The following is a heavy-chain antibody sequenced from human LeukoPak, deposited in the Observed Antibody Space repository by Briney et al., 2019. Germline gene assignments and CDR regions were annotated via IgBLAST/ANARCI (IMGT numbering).Heavy chain of an antibody. D-gene: IGHD3-22*01. CDR1: GGSISSGGYS. CDR2: IYHSGST. CDR3: ATYPYDSSGYATFDY. J-gene: IGHJ4*02. Sequence: SETLSLTCTVSGGSISSGGYSWSWIRQPPGKGLEWIGYIYHSGSTYYNPSLKSRVTISVDRSKNQFSLKLSSVTAADTAVYYCATYPYDSSGYATFDYWGQGTLVTVSS. V-gene: IGHV4-30-2*01.